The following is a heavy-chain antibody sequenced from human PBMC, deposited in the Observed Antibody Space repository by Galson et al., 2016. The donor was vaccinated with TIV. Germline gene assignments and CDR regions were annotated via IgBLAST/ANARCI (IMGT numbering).Heavy chain of an antibody. CDR2: ISSGGTT. V-gene: IGHV3-66*02. CDR3: ARDRRHCGNECFLYYYYGRDV. CDR1: TFNIKDNY. Sequence: SLRLSCAASTFNIKDNYMTWVRQAPGQGLEWVSIISSGGTTSYEDSVKGRFTIGKDESKNPLYLEMKHRRLEDTAVYFCARDRRHCGNECFLYYYYGRDVWGRGTTVTVSS. D-gene: IGHD2-21*01. J-gene: IGHJ6*02.